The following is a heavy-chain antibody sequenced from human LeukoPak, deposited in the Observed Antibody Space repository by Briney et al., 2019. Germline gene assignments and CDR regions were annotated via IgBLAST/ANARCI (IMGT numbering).Heavy chain of an antibody. Sequence: SQTLSLTCTVSGGSISSGGYYWSWIRQPPGKGLEWIGYIYHSGSTYYNPSLKSRVTISVDTSKNQFSLKLSSVTAADTAVYYCARAGWGTGTELQHWGQGTLVTVSS. V-gene: IGHV4-30-2*01. CDR3: ARAGWGTGTELQH. CDR1: GGSISSGGYY. D-gene: IGHD1-7*01. J-gene: IGHJ1*01. CDR2: IYHSGST.